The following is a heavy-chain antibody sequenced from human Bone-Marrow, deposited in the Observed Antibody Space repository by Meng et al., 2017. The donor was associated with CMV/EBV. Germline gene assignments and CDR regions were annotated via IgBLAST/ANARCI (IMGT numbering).Heavy chain of an antibody. CDR2: IKQDGSEK. J-gene: IGHJ5*02. CDR3: ARDGSLDP. V-gene: IGHV3-7*01. Sequence: ETLSLTCAASGFTFSSYWMSWVRQAPGKGLEWVANIKQDGSEKYYVDSVKGRFTISRDNAKNSLYLQMNSLRAEDTAVYYCARDGSLDPWGQGTLVTVSS. CDR1: GFTFSSYW.